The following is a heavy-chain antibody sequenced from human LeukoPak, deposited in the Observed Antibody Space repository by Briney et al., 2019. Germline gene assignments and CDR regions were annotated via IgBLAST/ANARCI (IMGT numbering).Heavy chain of an antibody. CDR2: ISSSGSTI. CDR3: VKGRCDGGCHTREFDY. Sequence: PGGSLRLSCAASGFTFSDYYMSWIRQAPGKGLEWVSYISSSGSTIYYADSVKGRFTISRDNANNFLYLQMNSLTPEDTALYYCVKGRCDGGCHTREFDYWGQGTLVTVSS. V-gene: IGHV3-11*01. CDR1: GFTFSDYY. J-gene: IGHJ4*02. D-gene: IGHD2-21*02.